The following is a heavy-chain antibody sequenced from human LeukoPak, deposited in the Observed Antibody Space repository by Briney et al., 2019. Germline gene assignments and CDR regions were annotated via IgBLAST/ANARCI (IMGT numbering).Heavy chain of an antibody. CDR3: ARLYCYDSSGYYDPFDY. Sequence: PGASVKVSCKASGYTFTGYYMHWVRQAPGQGLEWMGWINPNSGGTNYAQKFQGRVTMTRDTSISTAYMELSRLRSDDTAVYYCARLYCYDSSGYYDPFDYWGQGTLVTVSP. D-gene: IGHD3-22*01. V-gene: IGHV1-2*02. CDR2: INPNSGGT. CDR1: GYTFTGYY. J-gene: IGHJ4*02.